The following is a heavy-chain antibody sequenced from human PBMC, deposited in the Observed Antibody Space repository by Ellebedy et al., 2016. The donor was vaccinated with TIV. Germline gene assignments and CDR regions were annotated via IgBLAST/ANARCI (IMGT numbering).Heavy chain of an antibody. J-gene: IGHJ4*02. CDR3: ARIDSWQPIDD. CDR2: VYYSGSP. Sequence: MPGGSLRLSCSVSGGSLSSTRYYWAWIRQPPGKGLEYIGSVYYSGSPYYSPSFKSRVTLSADTSKNQFSLNLSSVTAADTAVYYCARIDSWQPIDDWGQGILVTISS. D-gene: IGHD3-9*01. CDR1: GGSLSSTRYY. V-gene: IGHV4-39*01.